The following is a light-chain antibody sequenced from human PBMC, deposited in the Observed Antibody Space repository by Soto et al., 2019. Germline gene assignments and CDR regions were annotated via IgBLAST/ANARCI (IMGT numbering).Light chain of an antibody. V-gene: IGKV2-30*02. CDR3: MQGPHWPWT. Sequence: DVVMTQSPLSLPVTLGQPASISCRSSQSLIHSDGDTYLNWFQQRPGQSPRRLFYKISDRDSGVPDRFTGRGSGTDFTLKISRVEAEDVGVYSCMQGPHWPWTFGQGTEVEIK. CDR1: QSLIHSDGDTY. CDR2: KIS. J-gene: IGKJ1*01.